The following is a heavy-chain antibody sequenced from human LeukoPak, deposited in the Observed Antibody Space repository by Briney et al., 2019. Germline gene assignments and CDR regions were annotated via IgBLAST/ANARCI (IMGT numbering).Heavy chain of an antibody. D-gene: IGHD3-22*01. J-gene: IGHJ4*02. Sequence: GASVKVSCTASGYTFTGYYMHWVRQAPGQGLEWMGWINPNSGGTNYAQKFQGRVTMTRDTSISTAYMELSRLRSDDTAVYYCARGSEGYYDSSGYSGPFDYWGQGTLVTVSS. V-gene: IGHV1-2*02. CDR3: ARGSEGYYDSSGYSGPFDY. CDR2: INPNSGGT. CDR1: GYTFTGYY.